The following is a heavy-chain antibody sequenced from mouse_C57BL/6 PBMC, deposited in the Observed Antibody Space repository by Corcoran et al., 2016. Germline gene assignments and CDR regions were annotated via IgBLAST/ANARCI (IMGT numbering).Heavy chain of an antibody. D-gene: IGHD4-1*01. Sequence: EVQLQQSGPELVKTGASVKISCKASGYTSTDYYMNWVKQSHGKSLEWIGDINPNNGGTSYNQKFKGKATLTVDKSSSTAYMELRSLTSEDSAVYYCSRNWVGTFDYWGQDTTLTVSS. CDR3: SRNWVGTFDY. V-gene: IGHV1-26*01. J-gene: IGHJ2*01. CDR2: INPNNGGT. CDR1: GYTSTDYY.